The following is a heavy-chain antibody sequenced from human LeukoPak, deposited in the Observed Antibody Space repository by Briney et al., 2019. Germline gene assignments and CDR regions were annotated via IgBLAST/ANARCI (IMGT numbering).Heavy chain of an antibody. CDR2: ISAYNGDT. V-gene: IGHV1-18*01. D-gene: IGHD2-15*01. CDR1: GHTFTSFG. Sequence: ASVKVSCKTSGHTFTSFGFSWVRQAPGQGLEWMGWISAYNGDTSYAQKLQGRVTMTTDTSTSTAYMELRSLRPDDTAVYYCARGDCSSDTCYLPEYFQHWGQGTLVTVSS. CDR3: ARGDCSSDTCYLPEYFQH. J-gene: IGHJ1*01.